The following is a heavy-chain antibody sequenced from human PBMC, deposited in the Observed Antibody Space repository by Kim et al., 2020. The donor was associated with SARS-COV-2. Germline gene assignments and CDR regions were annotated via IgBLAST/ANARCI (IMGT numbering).Heavy chain of an antibody. Sequence: SETLSLTCNVSGGSTSSIDYYWAWIRQPPGKGPEWIGSIFHSGSAYYNPSLKSRVTISVDTSKNQFSLTLASVTAADTAVYYCATEGGSWDYFDFWGQG. CDR2: IFHSGSA. CDR1: GGSTSSIDYY. V-gene: IGHV4-39*01. CDR3: ATEGGSWDYFDF. J-gene: IGHJ4*02. D-gene: IGHD6-13*01.